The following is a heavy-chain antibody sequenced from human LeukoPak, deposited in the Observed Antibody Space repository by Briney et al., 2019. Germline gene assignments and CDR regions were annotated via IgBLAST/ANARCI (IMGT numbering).Heavy chain of an antibody. CDR2: IKEDGSEK. V-gene: IGHV3-7*01. CDR1: GFTSSSYL. J-gene: IGHJ4*02. Sequence: PGGSLRLSCAASGFTSSSYLMSWVRLAPGKGLEWVANIKEDGSEKYNVASVKGRFTTSREYAKNSLFLQMSSLRAEDTAVYCCARTRMVRGVTLHFDYWGQGTLVTVSS. CDR3: ARTRMVRGVTLHFDY. D-gene: IGHD3-10*01.